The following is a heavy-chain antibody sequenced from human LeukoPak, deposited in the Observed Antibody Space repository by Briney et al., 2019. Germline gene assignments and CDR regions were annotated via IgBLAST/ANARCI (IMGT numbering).Heavy chain of an antibody. CDR3: ARDLNFRGSEWELLFDH. CDR2: IWYDGSNK. J-gene: IGHJ4*02. V-gene: IGHV3-33*08. CDR1: GFTFSSYS. D-gene: IGHD1-26*01. Sequence: GGSLRLSCAASGFTFSSYSMHWVRQAPGKGLEWVALIWYDGSNKYYVDSVKGRFTISRDNSKNTLYLQMNSLRAEDTAVYYCARDLNFRGSEWELLFDHWGQGTLVTVSS.